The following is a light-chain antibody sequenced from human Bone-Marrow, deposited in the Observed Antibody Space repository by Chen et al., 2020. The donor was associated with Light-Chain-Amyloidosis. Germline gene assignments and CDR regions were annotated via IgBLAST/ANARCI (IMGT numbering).Light chain of an antibody. V-gene: IGLV7-46*01. CDR2: DTS. CDR3: LLSYNGTRGV. Sequence: QAGVTQAPSLAVSPGGTVTLTCASTTGAVTSGHYCYWFQQKPGQAPRTLFYDTSNRHSWTPARFSGSLLWGKAALTLSCAQPEDEGDYYCLLSYNGTRGVFGGGTKLTVL. CDR1: TGAVTSGHY. J-gene: IGLJ3*02.